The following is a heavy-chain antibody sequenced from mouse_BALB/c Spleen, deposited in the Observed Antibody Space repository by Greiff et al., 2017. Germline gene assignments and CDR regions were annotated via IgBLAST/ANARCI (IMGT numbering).Heavy chain of an antibody. Sequence: EVQGVESGGGLVQPGGSRKLSCAASGFTFSDYGMAWVRQAPGKGPEWVAFISNLAYSIYYADTVTGRFTISRENAKNTLYLEMSSLRSEDTAMYYCARDLKFYFDVWGAGTTVTVSS. J-gene: IGHJ1*01. CDR3: ARDLKFYFDV. CDR2: ISNLAYSI. D-gene: IGHD1-3*01. V-gene: IGHV5-15*02. CDR1: GFTFSDYG.